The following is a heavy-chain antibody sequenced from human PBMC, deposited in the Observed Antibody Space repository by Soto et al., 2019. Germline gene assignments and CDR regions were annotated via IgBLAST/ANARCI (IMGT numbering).Heavy chain of an antibody. D-gene: IGHD1-26*01. CDR2: INPNSGGT. CDR3: ARADGYSGSYYFDY. V-gene: IGHV1-2*02. Sequence: QVQLVQSGAEVKKPGSSVKVSCKASGGTFSSYAISWVRQAPGQGLEWMGWINPNSGGTNYAQKFQGRVTMTRDTSISTAYMELSRLRSDDTAVYYCARADGYSGSYYFDYWGQGTLVTVSS. J-gene: IGHJ4*02. CDR1: GGTFSSYA.